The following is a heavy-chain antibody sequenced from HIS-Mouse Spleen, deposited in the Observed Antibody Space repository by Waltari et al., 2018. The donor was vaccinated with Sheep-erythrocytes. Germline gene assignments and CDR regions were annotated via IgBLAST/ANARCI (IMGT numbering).Heavy chain of an antibody. CDR2: IYYSGST. J-gene: IGHJ5*02. Sequence: QVQLQESGPGLVKPSQTLSLTCTVSGGSIRSGAYSWSWIRQPPGKGLEWIGYIYYSGSTYYNPSLKSRVTISVDTSKNQFSLKLSSVTAADTAVYYCARALSIAARPNWFDPWGQGTLVTVSS. CDR3: ARALSIAARPNWFDP. V-gene: IGHV4-30-4*01. D-gene: IGHD6-6*01. CDR1: GGSIRSGAYS.